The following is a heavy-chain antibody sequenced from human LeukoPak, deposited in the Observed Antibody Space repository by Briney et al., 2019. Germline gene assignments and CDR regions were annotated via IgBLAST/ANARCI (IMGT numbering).Heavy chain of an antibody. Sequence: KPGGSLRLSCAASGFTFSSYSMNWVRQAPGKGLEWVSSISSSSSYIYYADSVKGRFTISRDNAKNSLYLQMNSLRAEDTAMYYCARDLTGVFDYWGQGTLVTVSS. CDR1: GFTFSSYS. J-gene: IGHJ4*02. CDR3: ARDLTGVFDY. D-gene: IGHD7-27*01. CDR2: ISSSSSYI. V-gene: IGHV3-21*01.